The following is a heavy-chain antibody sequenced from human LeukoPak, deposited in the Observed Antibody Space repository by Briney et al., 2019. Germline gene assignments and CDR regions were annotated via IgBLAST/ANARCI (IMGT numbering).Heavy chain of an antibody. CDR2: ISWNSGSI. Sequence: GGSLRLSCAASGFTFDDYAMHWVRHAPGKGLEWVSGISWNSGSIGYADSVKGRFTISRDNAKNSLYLQMNSLRAEDTALYYCAKAGMGIAVAAFDYWGQGTLVTVSS. D-gene: IGHD6-19*01. J-gene: IGHJ4*02. CDR1: GFTFDDYA. CDR3: AKAGMGIAVAAFDY. V-gene: IGHV3-9*01.